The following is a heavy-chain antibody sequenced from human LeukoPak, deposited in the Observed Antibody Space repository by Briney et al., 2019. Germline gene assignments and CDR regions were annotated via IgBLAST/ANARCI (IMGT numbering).Heavy chain of an antibody. D-gene: IGHD4-23*01. CDR1: GGSISSGGYY. CDR2: IYYSGTT. Sequence: SETLSLTCTVSGGSISSGGYYWSWLRQHPGKDLEWIVYIYYSGTTYYSPTLKGRVTISVDTSNNQFSLKLSSVAAADTAVYYCARYGGDSRGNWFDPWGQGTLVTVSS. J-gene: IGHJ5*02. V-gene: IGHV4-31*03. CDR3: ARYGGDSRGNWFDP.